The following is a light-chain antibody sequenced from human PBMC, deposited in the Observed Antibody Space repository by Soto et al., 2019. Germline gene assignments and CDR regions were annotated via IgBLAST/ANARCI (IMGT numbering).Light chain of an antibody. CDR2: KAS. V-gene: IGKV1-5*03. CDR3: QQYSSYSLT. J-gene: IGKJ4*01. CDR1: QSISSW. Sequence: DIQMTQSPSALSASVGDTVTITCRASQSISSWLAWYQQIPGKAPKLLIYKASSLESGVPSRFSGSGSGTEFTLTISSLQPDDFATYYCQQYSSYSLTFGGGTNVEIK.